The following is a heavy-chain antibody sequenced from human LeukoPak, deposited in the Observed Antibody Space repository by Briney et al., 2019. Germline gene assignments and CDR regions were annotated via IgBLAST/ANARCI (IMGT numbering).Heavy chain of an antibody. CDR2: IRQDGSDQ. CDR3: ARAYDSSGYRAFDI. D-gene: IGHD3-22*01. CDR1: GFSFSRYW. Sequence: GGSLRLSCAVSGFSFSRYWMSWVRRAPGKGLEWVASIRQDGSDQHYVDSVKGRLTISRDNAKNSLYPQVNSLRAEDTAMYYCARAYDSSGYRAFDIWGQGTMVTVSS. V-gene: IGHV3-7*04. J-gene: IGHJ3*02.